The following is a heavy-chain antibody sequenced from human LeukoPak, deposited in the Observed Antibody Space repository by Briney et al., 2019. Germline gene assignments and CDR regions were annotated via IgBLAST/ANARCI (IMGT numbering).Heavy chain of an antibody. CDR2: ISHDGSNK. J-gene: IGHJ4*02. Sequence: GGSLRLSCAASEFTFSSYAMHWVRQAPGKGLEGVAFISHDGSNKYFADSVKGRFTISRDYSKNTLYLYMNSLRAVDTAVYYCGRDWTYGVDYWGPGNVVTVSS. CDR1: EFTFSSYA. CDR3: GRDWTYGVDY. D-gene: IGHD3/OR15-3a*01. V-gene: IGHV3-30*04.